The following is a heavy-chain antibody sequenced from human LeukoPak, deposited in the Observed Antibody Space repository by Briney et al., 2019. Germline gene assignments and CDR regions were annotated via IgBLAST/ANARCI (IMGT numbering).Heavy chain of an antibody. V-gene: IGHV1-69*13. CDR1: GGTFSSYA. Sequence: SVKVSCKASGGTFSSYAISWVRQAPGQGLEWMGGITPIFGTANYAQKFQGRVTITADESTSTAYKELSSLRSEDTAVYYCASLLIRNYYDSSGYYSGRFDYWGQGTLVTVSS. D-gene: IGHD3-22*01. CDR2: ITPIFGTA. CDR3: ASLLIRNYYDSSGYYSGRFDY. J-gene: IGHJ4*02.